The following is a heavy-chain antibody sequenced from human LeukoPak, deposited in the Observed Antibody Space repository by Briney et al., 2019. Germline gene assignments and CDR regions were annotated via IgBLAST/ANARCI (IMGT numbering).Heavy chain of an antibody. CDR3: AKEGPMVRDFDY. D-gene: IGHD3-10*01. CDR1: GFTFSSYA. Sequence: GGSLRLSCAASGFTFSSYAMSWVRQASRKGLEWVSAISGSGGSTYYAHSVKGRFTISRDNSKNTLYLQMNSLRAEDTAVYYCAKEGPMVRDFDYWGQGALVTVSS. V-gene: IGHV3-23*01. CDR2: ISGSGGST. J-gene: IGHJ4*02.